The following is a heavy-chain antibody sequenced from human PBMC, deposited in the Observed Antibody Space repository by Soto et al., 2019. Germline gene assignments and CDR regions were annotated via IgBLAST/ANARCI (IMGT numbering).Heavy chain of an antibody. J-gene: IGHJ2*01. V-gene: IGHV3-7*01. CDR3: ARGMASPWYFDL. CDR2: IKQDGSEK. D-gene: IGHD2-2*01. Sequence: EVQLVESGGGLVQPGGSLRLSCAASGFTFSSYWMSWVRQAPGKGLEWVANIKQDGSEKYYVDSVKGRFTISRDNAQNSLYLQVNSLRAEATAVYCCARGMASPWYFDLWGRGTLVTVSS. CDR1: GFTFSSYW.